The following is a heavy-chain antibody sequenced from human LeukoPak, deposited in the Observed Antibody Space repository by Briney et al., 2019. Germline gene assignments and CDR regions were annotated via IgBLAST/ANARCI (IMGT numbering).Heavy chain of an antibody. CDR1: GFTFSSYA. D-gene: IGHD6-13*01. CDR2: ISGSGGST. CDR3: AKSIAAAGTGY. Sequence: GGSLRLSCAASGFTFSSYAMSWVRQVPGKGLEWVSAISGSGGSTYYADSVKGRFTISRDNSKNTLYLQMNSLRAEDTAVYYCAKSIAAAGTGYWGQGTLVTVSS. V-gene: IGHV3-23*01. J-gene: IGHJ4*02.